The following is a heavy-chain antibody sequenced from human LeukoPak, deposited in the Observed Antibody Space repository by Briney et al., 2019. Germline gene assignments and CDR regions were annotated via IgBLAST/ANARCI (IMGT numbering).Heavy chain of an antibody. CDR1: GGSISSYY. CDR2: IYTSGST. Sequence: SETLSLTCTVSGGSISSYYWSWIRQPPGKGLEWIGYIYTSGSTNYNPSLKGRVTISVDTSKNQFSLKLSSVTAADTAVYYCARHDAGIAARPFDNWGQGTLVTVSS. CDR3: ARHDAGIAARPFDN. V-gene: IGHV4-4*09. J-gene: IGHJ4*02. D-gene: IGHD6-6*01.